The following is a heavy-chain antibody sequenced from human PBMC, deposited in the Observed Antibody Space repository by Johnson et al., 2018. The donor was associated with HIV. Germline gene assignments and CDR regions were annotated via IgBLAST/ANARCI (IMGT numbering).Heavy chain of an antibody. V-gene: IGHV3-30-3*01. J-gene: IGHJ3*02. CDR3: ARTRHYYEAFDI. Sequence: QVQLVESGGGVVQPGRSLRLSCAASGFIVSSNYMSWIRQAPGKGLEWVAVISYDGSNKYYADSVKGRFTISRDNSKNTLYLQMNSLRAEDTAVYYCARTRHYYEAFDIWGQGTMVTVSS. D-gene: IGHD3-10*01. CDR1: GFIVSSNY. CDR2: ISYDGSNK.